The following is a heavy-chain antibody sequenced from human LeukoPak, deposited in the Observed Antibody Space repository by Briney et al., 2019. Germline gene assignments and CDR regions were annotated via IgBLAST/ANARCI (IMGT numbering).Heavy chain of an antibody. Sequence: GRSLRLSCAASGFTFDDYVMHWVRHAPGKGLEWVSGISWNSGSIGYADSVKGRFTISRDNAKNSLYLQMNSLRVEDTALYYCAKDNDGYNGGFDYWGQGTLVTVSS. V-gene: IGHV3-9*01. J-gene: IGHJ4*02. CDR2: ISWNSGSI. CDR1: GFTFDDYV. CDR3: AKDNDGYNGGFDY. D-gene: IGHD5-24*01.